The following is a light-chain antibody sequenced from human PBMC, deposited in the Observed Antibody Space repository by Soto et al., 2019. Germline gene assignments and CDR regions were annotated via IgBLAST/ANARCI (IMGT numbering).Light chain of an antibody. J-gene: IGLJ3*02. CDR3: CSYAGSSPWV. V-gene: IGLV2-11*01. CDR1: SSDVGGYNY. CDR2: DVS. Sequence: QSVLTQPRSVSGSPGQSVTISCTGTSSDVGGYNYVSWYQQHPGKAPKLIIYDVSKWPSGVPDRFSGSKSGYTASLTISGLQAGDEADYYCCSYAGSSPWVFGGGTKLTVL.